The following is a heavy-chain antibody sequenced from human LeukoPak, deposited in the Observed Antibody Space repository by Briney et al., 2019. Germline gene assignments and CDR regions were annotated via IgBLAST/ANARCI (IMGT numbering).Heavy chain of an antibody. Sequence: PGGSLRLSCAASGFTFSNYWMHWVRQAPGKGLVWVSRINSDESTTNYADSVKGRFTISRDNAKNSLYLQMNSLRAEDTAVYYCAKDRCSNGIGCYFYYMDVWGKGTTVTISS. D-gene: IGHD2-8*01. J-gene: IGHJ6*03. CDR3: AKDRCSNGIGCYFYYMDV. CDR2: INSDESTT. CDR1: GFTFSNYW. V-gene: IGHV3-74*01.